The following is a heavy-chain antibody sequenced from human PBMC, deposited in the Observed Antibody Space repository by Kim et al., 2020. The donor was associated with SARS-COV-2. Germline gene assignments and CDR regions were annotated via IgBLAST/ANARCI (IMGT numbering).Heavy chain of an antibody. CDR3: AKDLGNDYGYQFSY. CDR2: ISGSGGRI. J-gene: IGHJ4*02. D-gene: IGHD4-17*01. CDR1: GFTFSRYA. V-gene: IGHV3-23*01. Sequence: GGSLRLSCVASGFTFSRYAMTWVRQAPGKGLEWVSAISGSGGRIYYADSVKGRFTISRDISKNTLYLQMNSLRAEDTAVYYCAKDLGNDYGYQFSYWGQETLGTVSS.